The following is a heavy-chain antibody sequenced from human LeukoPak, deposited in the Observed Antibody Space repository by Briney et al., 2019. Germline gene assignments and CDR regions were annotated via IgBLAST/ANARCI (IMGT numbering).Heavy chain of an antibody. Sequence: SGTLSLTCAVSGGSISSSNWWSWVRQPPGKGLEWIGEIYHSGSTNYNPSLKSRVTISVDKSKNQFSLKLSSVTAADTAVYYCARVGGYGPAEGRDYYYGMDVWGQGTTVTVSS. J-gene: IGHJ6*02. CDR1: GGSISSSNW. CDR2: IYHSGST. D-gene: IGHD3-10*01. V-gene: IGHV4-4*02. CDR3: ARVGGYGPAEGRDYYYGMDV.